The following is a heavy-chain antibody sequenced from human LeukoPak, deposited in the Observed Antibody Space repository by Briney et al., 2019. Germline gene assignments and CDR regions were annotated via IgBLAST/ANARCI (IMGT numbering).Heavy chain of an antibody. V-gene: IGHV4-34*01. CDR1: GESFSGYY. D-gene: IGHD3-10*02. Sequence: SETLSLTCAVYGESFSGYYWGWIHQPPGKGLEWIGEINHSGSTNYNPSLKSRVTISVDTSKNQFSLKLSSVTAADTAVYYCARALMSPISIWGQGTMVTVSS. CDR2: INHSGST. CDR3: ARALMSPISI. J-gene: IGHJ3*02.